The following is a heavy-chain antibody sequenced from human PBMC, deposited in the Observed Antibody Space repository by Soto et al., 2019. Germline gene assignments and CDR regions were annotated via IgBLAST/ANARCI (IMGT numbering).Heavy chain of an antibody. V-gene: IGHV5-10-1*01. CDR3: ARHDYGGNSGDWFDP. D-gene: IGHD4-17*01. Sequence: PXESLKISCKGSGYSFTSYWISWVRQMPGKGLEWMGRIDPSDSYTNYSPSFQGHVTISADKSISTAYLQWSSLKASDTAMYYCARHDYGGNSGDWFDPWGQGTLVTVSS. CDR1: GYSFTSYW. J-gene: IGHJ5*02. CDR2: IDPSDSYT.